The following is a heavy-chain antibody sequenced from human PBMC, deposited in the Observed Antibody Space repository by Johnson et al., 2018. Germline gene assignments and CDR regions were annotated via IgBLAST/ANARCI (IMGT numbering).Heavy chain of an antibody. CDR1: GFTFDDYA. CDR2: INWNSGNI. CDR3: AKDAYSSSPANGGYFQH. J-gene: IGHJ1*01. D-gene: IGHD6-6*01. V-gene: IGHV3-9*01. Sequence: VQLVQSGGGLVQPGRSLRLSCAASGFTFDDYAMHWVRQAPGKGLEWVSGINWNSGNIGYADSVKGRFTISRENAKNSLYLQMNSLRAEDTALYYCAKDAYSSSPANGGYFQHWGQGTLVTVSS.